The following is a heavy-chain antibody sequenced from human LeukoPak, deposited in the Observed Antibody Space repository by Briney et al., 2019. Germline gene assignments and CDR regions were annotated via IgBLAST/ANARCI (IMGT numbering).Heavy chain of an antibody. Sequence: GGSLRLSCAASGFTFSTSAMTWVRQAPGKGLEWVSLISGSSGIIYYADSVNGRFTISRDNSKNTLYLQMHSLRAEDTAVYYCAARPGEVAVPFDYWGQGTLVTVSS. CDR3: AARPGEVAVPFDY. CDR1: GFTFSTSA. CDR2: ISGSSGII. J-gene: IGHJ4*02. D-gene: IGHD2-15*01. V-gene: IGHV3-23*01.